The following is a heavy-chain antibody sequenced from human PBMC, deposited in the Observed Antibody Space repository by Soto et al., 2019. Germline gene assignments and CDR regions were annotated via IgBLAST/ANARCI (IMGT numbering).Heavy chain of an antibody. J-gene: IGHJ4*02. CDR2: INHSGST. D-gene: IGHD6-13*01. V-gene: IGHV4-34*01. CDR1: GGSFSGYY. Sequence: SETLSLTCAVYGGSFSGYYWSWIRQPPGKGLEWIGEINHSGSTNYNPSLKSRVTISVDTSKNQFSLKLSSVTAADTAVYYCARTLPSSWYYCWGQGTLVTVS. CDR3: ARTLPSSWYYC.